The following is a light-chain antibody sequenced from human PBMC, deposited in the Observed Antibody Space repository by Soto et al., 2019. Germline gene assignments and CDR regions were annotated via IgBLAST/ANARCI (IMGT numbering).Light chain of an antibody. Sequence: DIQMTQSPSTLSASVGDRVTITCRASQSISSWLAWYQQKPGKAPKLLIYDASRLESGVPSRFSGSGSGTEFTLTISSLQPDDFATYYCQQYNSYPITFGQGTRLEI. CDR3: QQYNSYPIT. CDR1: QSISSW. J-gene: IGKJ5*01. CDR2: DAS. V-gene: IGKV1-5*01.